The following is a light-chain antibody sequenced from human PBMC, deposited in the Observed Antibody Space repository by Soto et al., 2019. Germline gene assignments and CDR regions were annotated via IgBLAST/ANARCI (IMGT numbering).Light chain of an antibody. CDR3: QQYNSYWT. CDR2: DAS. Sequence: DIQMTQSPSTLSPSVGDRVTITLRASQSISSWLAWYQQKPGKAPKLMIYDASSLESGFPSRFSGSGSGTEFTLTISSLQPDDFATYYCQQYNSYWTFGQGTRVEIK. V-gene: IGKV1-5*01. CDR1: QSISSW. J-gene: IGKJ1*01.